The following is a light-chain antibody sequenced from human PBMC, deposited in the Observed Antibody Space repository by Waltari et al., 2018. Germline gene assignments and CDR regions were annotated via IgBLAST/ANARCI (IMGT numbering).Light chain of an antibody. CDR1: QSISNW. CDR3: QQYSSYSS. V-gene: IGKV1-5*03. CDR2: KAS. J-gene: IGKJ2*01. Sequence: DIQMTQSPSSLSASVGARVTIPCRASQSISNWLAWYQQKPGKAPTLLIYKASILKSGVPSRFSGSGSGTQFTLTISSLQPGDVATYFCQQYSSYSSFGQGTKLEIK.